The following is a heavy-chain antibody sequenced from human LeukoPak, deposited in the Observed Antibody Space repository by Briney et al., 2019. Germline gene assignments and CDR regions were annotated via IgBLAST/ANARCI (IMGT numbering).Heavy chain of an antibody. J-gene: IGHJ3*02. V-gene: IGHV1-69*05. CDR2: IIPIFGTA. Sequence: SVKVSCKASGGTFSSYAISWVRQAPGQGLEWRGGIIPIFGTANYAQKFQGRVTSTTDEPTSTASLELSSLRSPDTAVYYCASRIAARPYNAFDIWGQGTMVTASS. CDR3: ASRIAARPYNAFDI. CDR1: GGTFSSYA. D-gene: IGHD6-6*01.